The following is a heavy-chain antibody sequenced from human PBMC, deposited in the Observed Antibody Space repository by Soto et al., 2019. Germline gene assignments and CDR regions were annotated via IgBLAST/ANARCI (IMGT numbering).Heavy chain of an antibody. CDR1: GFTFSSYG. CDR3: AKDPGPPRY. V-gene: IGHV3-30*18. CDR2: ISYDGSNK. Sequence: GGSLRLSCAASGFTFSSYGIHWVRQAPGKGLEWVAVISYDGSNKYYADSVKGRFTISRDNSKNTLYLQMNSLRAEDTAVYYCAKDPGPPRYWGQGTLVTVSS. J-gene: IGHJ4*02.